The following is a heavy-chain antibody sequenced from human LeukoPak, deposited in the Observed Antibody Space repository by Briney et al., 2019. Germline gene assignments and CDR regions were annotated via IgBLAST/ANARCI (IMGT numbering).Heavy chain of an antibody. CDR3: ARTYDFGIGPPGDAFDN. J-gene: IGHJ3*02. V-gene: IGHV3-48*01. CDR2: IRGRSDTT. Sequence: ETLSLTCAVSGGSISSSNWWSWVRQPPGKGLEWIAFIRGRSDTTYYADSVQGRFTISRDNAEDSVYLQMNSLRVEDTAVYYCARTYDFGIGPPGDAFDNWGQGTLVTVFS. D-gene: IGHD3-3*01. CDR1: GGSISSSN.